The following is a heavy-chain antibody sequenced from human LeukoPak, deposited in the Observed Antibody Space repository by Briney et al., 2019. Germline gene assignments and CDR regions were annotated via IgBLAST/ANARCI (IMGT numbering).Heavy chain of an antibody. Sequence: GASVKVSCKASGGTFSSYAISWVRQAPGQGLEWMGGIIPIFGTANYAQKFQGRVTITADESTSTAYMELSSLRSEDTAVYYCARGLAGNYYYNMDVWGQGTTVTVSS. CDR1: GGTFSSYA. V-gene: IGHV1-69*13. J-gene: IGHJ6*02. CDR2: IIPIFGTA. CDR3: ARGLAGNYYYNMDV.